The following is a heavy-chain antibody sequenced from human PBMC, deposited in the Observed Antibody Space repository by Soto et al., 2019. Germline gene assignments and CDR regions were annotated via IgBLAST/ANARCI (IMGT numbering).Heavy chain of an antibody. CDR2: ISYDGSNK. Sequence: XGSLRLSCAASGFTFSSYAMHWVRQAPGKGLEWVAVISYDGSNKYYADSVKGRFTISRDNSKNTLYLQMNSLRAEDTAVYYCAREESGSYSSGMDVWGQGTTVTSP. CDR3: AREESGSYSSGMDV. CDR1: GFTFSSYA. J-gene: IGHJ6*02. D-gene: IGHD1-26*01. V-gene: IGHV3-30-3*01.